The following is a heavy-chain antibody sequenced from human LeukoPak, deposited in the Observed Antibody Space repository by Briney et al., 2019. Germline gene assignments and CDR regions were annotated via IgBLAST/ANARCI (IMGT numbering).Heavy chain of an antibody. CDR2: IGGSGGDT. CDR1: GFTLSSYA. V-gene: IGHV3-23*01. Sequence: GGSLRLSCAASGFTLSSYAMTWVRQAPGKGLEWVSTIGGSGGDTHYVDSVKGRFTISRDNSKNTLYLEMNSLRAEDTAIYYCAKYIAVPAFDYWGQGTLVTVSS. D-gene: IGHD6-19*01. J-gene: IGHJ4*02. CDR3: AKYIAVPAFDY.